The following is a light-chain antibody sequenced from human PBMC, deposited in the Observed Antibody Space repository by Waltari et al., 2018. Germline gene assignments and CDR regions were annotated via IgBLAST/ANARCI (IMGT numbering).Light chain of an antibody. CDR2: DAS. V-gene: IGKV3-11*01. Sequence: EILLTQSPATLSLSPGERATLSCRASQSVSSYLAWYQPKPGQAPRLLIYDASNRATGIPARFSGSGSGTDFTLTISSLEPEDFAVYYCQQRSNWRHTFGQGTKLEIK. CDR1: QSVSSY. J-gene: IGKJ2*01. CDR3: QQRSNWRHT.